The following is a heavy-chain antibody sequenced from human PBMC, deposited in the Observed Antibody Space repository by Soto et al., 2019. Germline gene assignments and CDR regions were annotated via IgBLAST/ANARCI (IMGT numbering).Heavy chain of an antibody. CDR2: IYYSGST. CDR3: ARHDLAGYCSSTSCYINWFDP. J-gene: IGHJ5*02. D-gene: IGHD2-2*01. Sequence: PSETLSLTCTVSGGSISSGDYYWGWIRQPPGKGLEWIGSIYYSGSTYYNPSLKSRVTISVDTSKNQFSLKLSSVTAADTAVYYCARHDLAGYCSSTSCYINWFDPWGQGTLVTVSS. CDR1: GGSISSGDYY. V-gene: IGHV4-39*01.